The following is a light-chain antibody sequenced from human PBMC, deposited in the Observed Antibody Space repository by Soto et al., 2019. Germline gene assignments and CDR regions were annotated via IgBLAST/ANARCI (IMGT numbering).Light chain of an antibody. CDR2: GAS. J-gene: IGKJ2*03. V-gene: IGKV3-20*01. Sequence: EIVLTQSPGTLSLSPGERATLSCRASQSVSSSYLAWYQQKPGQAPRLLIYGASSRATGIPDRFSGSGSGTDFTLTISRLEPEDVAVYYCQQYHISPYSFGQGTKLEIQ. CDR1: QSVSSSY. CDR3: QQYHISPYS.